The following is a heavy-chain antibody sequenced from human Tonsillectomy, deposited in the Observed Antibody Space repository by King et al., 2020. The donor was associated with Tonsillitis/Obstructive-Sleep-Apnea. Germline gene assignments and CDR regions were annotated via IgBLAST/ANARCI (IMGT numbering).Heavy chain of an antibody. CDR1: GFTFSSYW. Sequence: VQLVESGGGLVQPGGSLRLSCAASGFTFSSYWMHWVRQAPGKGLVWFSRINSDGSSTSYADSVKGRFTISRDNAKNTLYLQMNSLRAEDTAVYYCARDLGENYYYGMDVWGQGTTVTVSS. CDR2: INSDGSST. CDR3: ARDLGENYYYGMDV. D-gene: IGHD3-16*01. J-gene: IGHJ6*02. V-gene: IGHV3-74*01.